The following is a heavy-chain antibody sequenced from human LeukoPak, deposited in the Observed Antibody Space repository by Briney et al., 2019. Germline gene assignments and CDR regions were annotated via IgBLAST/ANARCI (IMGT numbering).Heavy chain of an antibody. Sequence: ASVKVSCKASGYTFTSYYIHWVRQAPGQGLEWMGIINPSGGSTSHAQKFQGRVTMTRDMSTSTVYMELSSLRSEDTAVYYCARDPLDSSGYYYVYWGQGTLVTVSS. D-gene: IGHD3-22*01. CDR1: GYTFTSYY. CDR2: INPSGGST. J-gene: IGHJ4*02. CDR3: ARDPLDSSGYYYVY. V-gene: IGHV1-46*01.